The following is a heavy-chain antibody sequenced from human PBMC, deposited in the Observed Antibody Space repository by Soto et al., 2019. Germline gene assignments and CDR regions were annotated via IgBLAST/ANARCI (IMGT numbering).Heavy chain of an antibody. J-gene: IGHJ4*02. CDR1: GYAFTTSG. D-gene: IGHD4-17*01. CDR2: ISTYNGNT. Sequence: QAQLAQSGAEVQEPGAPGKVSFKASGYAFTTSGITWVRQAPGRGLEWMGWISTYNGNTNYAQKLQDRVTLTTDTCPSTAYMELRSLRSDGTAVYFCARRVYGDYAYWGQGTLVTVSS. CDR3: ARRVYGDYAY. V-gene: IGHV1-18*01.